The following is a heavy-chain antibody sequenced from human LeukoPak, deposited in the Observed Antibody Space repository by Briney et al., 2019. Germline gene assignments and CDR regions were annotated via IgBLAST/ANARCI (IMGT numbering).Heavy chain of an antibody. D-gene: IGHD3-16*01. J-gene: IGHJ4*02. Sequence: PGGSLRLSCAASGFTFSSYGMHWVRQAPGKGLEWVAVISYDGSNKYYADSVKGRFTISRDNSKNTLYLQMNSLRAEDTAVYYCAKDEGGAPSYWGQGTLVTVSS. CDR1: GFTFSSYG. V-gene: IGHV3-30*18. CDR3: AKDEGGAPSY. CDR2: ISYDGSNK.